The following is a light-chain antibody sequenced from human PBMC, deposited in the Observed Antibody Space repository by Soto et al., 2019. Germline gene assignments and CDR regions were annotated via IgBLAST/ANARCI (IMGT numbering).Light chain of an antibody. CDR2: GAS. CDR3: QQYADSPLT. Sequence: EIVLTQSLDTLSLSPGERATLSCRTSEPIRNTYVAWYQQKPGQAPRLLIYGASSRAIGIPDRFSGGGSGTDYTLTISRLEPDDFALYYCQQYADSPLTFGGGTKVEI. J-gene: IGKJ4*01. V-gene: IGKV3-20*01. CDR1: EPIRNTY.